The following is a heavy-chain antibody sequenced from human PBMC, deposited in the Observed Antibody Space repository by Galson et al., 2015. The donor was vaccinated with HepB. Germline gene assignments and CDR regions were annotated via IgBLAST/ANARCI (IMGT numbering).Heavy chain of an antibody. CDR1: GFTFSDYS. CDR3: AREFCSSSSCYQEYFHP. J-gene: IGHJ1*01. V-gene: IGHV3-21*06. Sequence: SLRLSCAASGFTFSDYSMHWARQAPGKGLEWVSFIGSITTYIYYADAVKGRFIVSRDNAKNLLYLQMNSLRAEDTAVYYCAREFCSSSSCYQEYFHPWGQGTLVTVSS. CDR2: IGSITTYI. D-gene: IGHD2-15*01.